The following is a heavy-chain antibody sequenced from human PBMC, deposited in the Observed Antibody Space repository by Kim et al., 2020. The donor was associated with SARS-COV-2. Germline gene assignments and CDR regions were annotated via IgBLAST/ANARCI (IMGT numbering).Heavy chain of an antibody. CDR2: IYHSGST. CDR1: GYSISSGYY. Sequence: SETLSLTCTVSGYSISSGYYWGWIRQPPGKGLEWIGSIYHSGSTYYNPSLKSRVTISVDTSKNQFSLKLSSVTAADTAVYYCAREWPIGSGYYYYFDYWGQGTLVTVSS. J-gene: IGHJ4*02. D-gene: IGHD3-22*01. CDR3: AREWPIGSGYYYYFDY. V-gene: IGHV4-38-2*02.